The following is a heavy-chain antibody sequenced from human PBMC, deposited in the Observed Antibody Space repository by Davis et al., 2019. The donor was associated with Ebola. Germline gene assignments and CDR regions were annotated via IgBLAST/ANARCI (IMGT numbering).Heavy chain of an antibody. CDR3: ARAGRLWFGEFAFDY. J-gene: IGHJ4*02. D-gene: IGHD3-10*01. CDR1: GYTFTGHY. CDR2: INPNSGGT. Sequence: ASVKVSCKASGYTFTGHYMHWVRQAPGQGLEWMGWINPNSGGTNYAQKFQGRVTMTRDTSISTAYMELSRLRSDDTAVYYCARAGRLWFGEFAFDYWGQGTLVTVSS. V-gene: IGHV1-2*02.